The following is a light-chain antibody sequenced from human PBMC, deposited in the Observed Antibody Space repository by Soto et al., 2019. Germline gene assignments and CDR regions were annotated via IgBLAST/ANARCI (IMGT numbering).Light chain of an antibody. CDR1: QGISGY. J-gene: IGKJ4*01. Sequence: DIQLTQSPSFLSASVGDRVTITCRTSQGISGYLAWYQQKPGKAPKVLISATSTLQSGVPSRFSGSGSGTEFTLTISSLQPEDFATYYCQQLKSYPLTFGGGTKVEIK. V-gene: IGKV1-9*01. CDR2: ATS. CDR3: QQLKSYPLT.